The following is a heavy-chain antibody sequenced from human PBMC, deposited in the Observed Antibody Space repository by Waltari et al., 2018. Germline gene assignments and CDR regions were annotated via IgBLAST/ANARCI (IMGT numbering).Heavy chain of an antibody. V-gene: IGHV3-9*01. CDR2: INWNSDSI. D-gene: IGHD1-20*01. CDR3: AKPFYNWDDPLVS. J-gene: IGHJ5*02. CDR1: GFTFDDYA. Sequence: EVQLVESGGGLVQPGRSLRLSCAASGFTFDDYAMHWVRQVPGKGLEWVAINWNSDSIGYGDSVKGRFTISRDNTRNSLYLQMNSLRADDTAVYYCAKPFYNWDDPLVSWGQGTPVTVSS.